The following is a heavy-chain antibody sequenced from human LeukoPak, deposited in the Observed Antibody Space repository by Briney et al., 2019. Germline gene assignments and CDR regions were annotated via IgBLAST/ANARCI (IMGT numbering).Heavy chain of an antibody. V-gene: IGHV3-53*01. CDR1: GFTVSSNY. CDR2: IYSGGST. CDR3: AFTTFSSSSGSSSGTIFDY. Sequence: GGSLRLSCAASGFTVSSNYMSWVRQAPGKGLEWVSVIYSGGSTYYADSVKGRFTISRDNSKNTLYLQMNSLRAEDTAVYYCAFTTFSSSSGSSSGTIFDYWGQGTLVTVSS. D-gene: IGHD6-6*01. J-gene: IGHJ4*02.